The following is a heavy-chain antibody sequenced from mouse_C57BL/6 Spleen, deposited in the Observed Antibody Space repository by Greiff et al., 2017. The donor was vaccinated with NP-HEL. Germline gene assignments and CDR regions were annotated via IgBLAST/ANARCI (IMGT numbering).Heavy chain of an antibody. CDR2: INPNNGGT. D-gene: IGHD1-1*01. CDR1: GYTFTDYN. V-gene: IGHV1-22*01. CDR3: AREDYYGFYAMDY. J-gene: IGHJ4*01. Sequence: EVHLVESGPELVKPGASVKMSCKASGYTFTDYNMHWVKQSHGKSLEWIGYINPNNGGTSYNQKFKGKATLTVNKSSSTAYMELRSLTSEDSAVYYCAREDYYGFYAMDYWGQGTSVTVSS.